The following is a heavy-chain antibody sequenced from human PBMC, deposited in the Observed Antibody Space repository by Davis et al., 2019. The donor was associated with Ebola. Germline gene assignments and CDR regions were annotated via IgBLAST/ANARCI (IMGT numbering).Heavy chain of an antibody. CDR3: ARDAADDYGVNFDY. CDR2: IYFSGAA. Sequence: PSETLSLTCTVSGGSITNYYWDWIRQPPGKGLEWIGHIYFSGAAKYNPSLRSRATISVDTSKHQFYLKLNSVTAADTAVYYCARDAADDYGVNFDYWGQGNLVTVSS. D-gene: IGHD4-17*01. V-gene: IGHV4-59*01. J-gene: IGHJ4*02. CDR1: GGSITNYY.